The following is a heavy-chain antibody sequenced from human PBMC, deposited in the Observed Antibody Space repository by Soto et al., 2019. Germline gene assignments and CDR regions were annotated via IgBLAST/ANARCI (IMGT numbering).Heavy chain of an antibody. Sequence: QVQLVQSGAEVKKPGASVKVSCTASGYTFTSYDINWVRQAPGQGLEWMGWISAYTGNTNYAQKLQGRVTMTTDTSTSTAYMELRSLRSDDTAVYYCAKSFFYDSSGYPTLFDYRGQGTLVTVSS. V-gene: IGHV1-18*04. CDR1: GYTFTSYD. D-gene: IGHD3-22*01. J-gene: IGHJ4*02. CDR2: ISAYTGNT. CDR3: AKSFFYDSSGYPTLFDY.